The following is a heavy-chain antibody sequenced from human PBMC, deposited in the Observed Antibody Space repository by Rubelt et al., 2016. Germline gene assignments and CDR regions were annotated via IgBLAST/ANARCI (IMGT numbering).Heavy chain of an antibody. CDR3: ARDRGYGESSGMGGWFDP. V-gene: IGHV3-48*04. CDR2: ISSSSSTI. Sequence: GLEWVSYISSSSSTIYYADSVKGRFTISRDNAKNSLYLQMNSLRAEDTAVYYCARDRGYGESSGMGGWFDPWGQGTLVTVSS. D-gene: IGHD3-10*01. J-gene: IGHJ5*02.